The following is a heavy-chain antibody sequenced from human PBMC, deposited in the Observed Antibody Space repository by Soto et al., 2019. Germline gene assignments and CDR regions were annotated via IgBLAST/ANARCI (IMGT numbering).Heavy chain of an antibody. V-gene: IGHV1-58*01. CDR1: GFTFTSSA. Sequence: ASVKVSCKASGFTFTSSAVQWVRQARGQRLEWIGWIVVGSGNTNYAQKFQERVTITRDMSTSTAYMELSSLRSEDTAVYYCAAGGKDVRAALRSFDIWGQGTMVTVSS. J-gene: IGHJ3*02. CDR2: IVVGSGNT. CDR3: AAGGKDVRAALRSFDI. D-gene: IGHD3-10*02.